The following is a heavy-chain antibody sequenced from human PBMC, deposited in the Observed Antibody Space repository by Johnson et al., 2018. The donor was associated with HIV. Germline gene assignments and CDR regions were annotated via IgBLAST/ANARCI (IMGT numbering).Heavy chain of an antibody. D-gene: IGHD1-26*01. CDR2: ISWNSGSI. V-gene: IGHV3-9*01. CDR3: AKDLTHSYDAFDI. Sequence: VQLVESGGGLVQPGGSLRLSCATSGFSFDDYAMHWVRQAPGKGLEWVSGISWNSGSIGYADSVKGRFTISRDNAKNSLYLQMNSLRAEDTALYYCAKDLTHSYDAFDIWGQGTMVTVSS. J-gene: IGHJ3*02. CDR1: GFSFDDYA.